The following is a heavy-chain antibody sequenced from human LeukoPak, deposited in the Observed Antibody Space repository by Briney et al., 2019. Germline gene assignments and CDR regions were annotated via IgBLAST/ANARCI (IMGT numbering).Heavy chain of an antibody. V-gene: IGHV4-39*01. CDR2: IYYSGST. CDR1: GGSISSSSYY. D-gene: IGHD6-19*01. Sequence: PSETLSLTCTVSGGSISSSSYYWGWIRQPPGKGLEWIGSIYYSGSTYYNPSLKSRVTISVDTSKNQFSLKLSSVTAADTAVYYCASRSYSSGWYSVLDYWGQGTLVTVSS. CDR3: ASRSYSSGWYSVLDY. J-gene: IGHJ4*02.